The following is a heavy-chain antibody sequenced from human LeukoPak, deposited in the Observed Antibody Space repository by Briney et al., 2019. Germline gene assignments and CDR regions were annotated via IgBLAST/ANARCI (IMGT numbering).Heavy chain of an antibody. CDR1: GFTFSSYW. J-gene: IGHJ4*02. Sequence: PGGSLRLSCAVSGFTFSSYWMHWVRQAPGKGLVWVSRVNGDGSSTTYADSVKGRFTVSRDNAKNTLYLQVNSLRAEDTAVYYCARDRGECTNGVCYYHDFDYWGQGTLVTVSS. V-gene: IGHV3-74*01. D-gene: IGHD2-8*01. CDR3: ARDRGECTNGVCYYHDFDY. CDR2: VNGDGSST.